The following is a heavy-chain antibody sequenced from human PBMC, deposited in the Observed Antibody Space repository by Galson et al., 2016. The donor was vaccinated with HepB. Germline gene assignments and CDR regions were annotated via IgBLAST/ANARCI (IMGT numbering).Heavy chain of an antibody. D-gene: IGHD1-26*01. J-gene: IGHJ4*02. Sequence: SLRLSCAASGFTFQDYVIHWVRQRPGKGLEWVSLINWDGSATFYTESVKGRSTTSRDNSKNSLYLQMNSLTTEDTAFYFCAKASGSDYFFEHWGQGSLVTVSS. CDR3: AKASGSDYFFEH. V-gene: IGHV3-43D*03. CDR2: INWDGSAT. CDR1: GFTFQDYV.